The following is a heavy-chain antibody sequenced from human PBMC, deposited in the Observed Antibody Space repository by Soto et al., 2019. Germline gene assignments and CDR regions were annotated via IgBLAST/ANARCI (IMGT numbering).Heavy chain of an antibody. V-gene: IGHV1-3*01. CDR3: ASTRCSGGSCYSIGLHDAFDI. J-gene: IGHJ3*02. Sequence: ASVKVSCKASGYTFTRYAMHWVRQAPGQRLEWMGWINAGNGNTKYSQKFQGRVTITRDTSASTAYMELSSLRSEDTAVYYCASTRCSGGSCYSIGLHDAFDIWGQGTMVTVSS. D-gene: IGHD2-15*01. CDR1: GYTFTRYA. CDR2: INAGNGNT.